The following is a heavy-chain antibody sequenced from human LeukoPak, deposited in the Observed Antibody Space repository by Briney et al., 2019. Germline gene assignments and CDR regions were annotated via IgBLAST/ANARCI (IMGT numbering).Heavy chain of an antibody. CDR1: GYTFTSCY. V-gene: IGHV1-46*01. CDR2: INPSGDST. D-gene: IGHD2-8*01. Sequence: GASVKLSCKSSGYTFTSCYMRWVRQAPGQGLGWMGIINPSGDSTSYAQKFQGRVTMTRHTSTSTVYMELSSLRSEDTAVYYCARAHIVLMVYAIPSPDYGMDVWGQGTTVTVSS. J-gene: IGHJ6*02. CDR3: ARAHIVLMVYAIPSPDYGMDV.